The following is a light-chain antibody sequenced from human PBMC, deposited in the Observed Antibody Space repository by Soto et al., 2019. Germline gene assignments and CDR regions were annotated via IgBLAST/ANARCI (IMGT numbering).Light chain of an antibody. CDR2: GGS. J-gene: IGKJ4*01. V-gene: IGKV3-20*01. CDR1: QSIRSSS. Sequence: EIVLTQSPGTLSLSPGERATLSCRASQSIRSSSLAWYQQKPGQAPRLLIYGGSSRATGIPDRFSGSGSGTQFTLTITSLQSEDFAVYYCQQYHKWPPLTFGGGTKVDIK. CDR3: QQYHKWPPLT.